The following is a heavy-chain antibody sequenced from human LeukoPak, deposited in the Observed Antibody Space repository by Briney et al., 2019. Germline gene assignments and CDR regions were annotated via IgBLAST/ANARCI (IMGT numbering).Heavy chain of an antibody. J-gene: IGHJ4*02. Sequence: GASVKVSCKASGYTFTGYRIHWVRQAPGQGLEWMGCMHPNSGVTGYAQRFQGRVTMTRDTSISTAYMDLSSLRSDDTAVYYCARDPGYLQSDYWGQGTLVTVPS. CDR3: ARDPGYLQSDY. CDR2: MHPNSGVT. V-gene: IGHV1-2*02. CDR1: GYTFTGYR. D-gene: IGHD4-11*01.